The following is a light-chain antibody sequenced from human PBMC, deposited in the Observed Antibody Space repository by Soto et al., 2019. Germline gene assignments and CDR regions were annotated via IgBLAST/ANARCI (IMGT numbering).Light chain of an antibody. CDR2: DVA. V-gene: IGLV2-14*03. Sequence: QSVLTQPASVCGSPGQSIAITCTGTSSDVGAYNFVSWYQHHPGKAPKLMIYDVASRPSGVSNRFSGSKFGNTATLTISGLQAEDEADYYCSSLTTINTYVFGTGTQLTVL. J-gene: IGLJ1*01. CDR1: SSDVGAYNF. CDR3: SSLTTINTYV.